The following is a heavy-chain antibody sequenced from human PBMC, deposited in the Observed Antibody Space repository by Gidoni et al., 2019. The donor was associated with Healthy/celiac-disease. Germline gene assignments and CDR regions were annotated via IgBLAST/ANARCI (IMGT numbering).Heavy chain of an antibody. CDR2: INSDGSST. D-gene: IGHD2-2*01. CDR3: ARAMPSERSPPDWFDP. CDR1: GFTFSSSW. J-gene: IGHJ5*02. Sequence: EVPLVESGGGLVQPRESRRLSCAASGFTFSSSWMHWVRQAPGTGLVWVSRINSDGSSTSYADSVKVRFTISRDNANNTLYLQMNSLRAEDTAVYFCARAMPSERSPPDWFDPWGQGTLVTVSS. V-gene: IGHV3-74*01.